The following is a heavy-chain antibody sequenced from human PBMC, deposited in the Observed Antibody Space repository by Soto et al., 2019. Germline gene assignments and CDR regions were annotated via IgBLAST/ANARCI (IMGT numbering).Heavy chain of an antibody. J-gene: IGHJ5*02. V-gene: IGHV4-59*12. D-gene: IGHD6-19*01. CDR2: ISDGGST. Sequence: SETLSLTCNVSGGSIYTYYWNWIRQSPGKGLEWIGYISDGGSTNYNPSLKSRVTISLDRSNNQCSLKLKSVTAADTAVYFCAGMPYTSGLRFDPWGPGTLVTVSS. CDR1: GGSIYTYY. CDR3: AGMPYTSGLRFDP.